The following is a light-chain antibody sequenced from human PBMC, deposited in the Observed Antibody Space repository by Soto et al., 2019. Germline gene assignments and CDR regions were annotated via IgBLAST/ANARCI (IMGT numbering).Light chain of an antibody. CDR2: GAS. CDR1: QSVSSN. CDR3: QQYNKWPPIT. J-gene: IGKJ5*01. V-gene: IGKV3-15*01. Sequence: EIVMTQSPATLSVSPGERVALSCRASQSVSSNLAWYQQKPGQAPRLLIFGASTRATGIPARFSGSGSGTEFTLTISSLQSEDFAVYYCQQYNKWPPITFGHGTRLEIK.